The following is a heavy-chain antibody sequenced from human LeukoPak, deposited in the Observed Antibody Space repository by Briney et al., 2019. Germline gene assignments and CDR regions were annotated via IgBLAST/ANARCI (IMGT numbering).Heavy chain of an antibody. CDR2: ISSCSSTI. CDR1: GFIFSTYN. J-gene: IGHJ4*02. V-gene: IGHV3-48*02. Sequence: GGSLSLPCAASGFIFSTYNMHWVRQAPGKGLEWVSYISSCSSTIYYADSVQGRFSISRDNAKNSLYLQMNSLRDEDTAVYYCARSVMVRGVITLFDFWGQGTLVTVSS. D-gene: IGHD3-10*01. CDR3: ARSVMVRGVITLFDF.